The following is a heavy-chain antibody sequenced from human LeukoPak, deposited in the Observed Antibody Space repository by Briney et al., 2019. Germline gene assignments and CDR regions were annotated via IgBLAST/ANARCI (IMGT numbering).Heavy chain of an antibody. D-gene: IGHD3-22*01. CDR3: AKLILISADD. J-gene: IGHJ4*02. V-gene: IGHV3-21*01. Sequence: GGSLRLSCVGSGFTFSNYSMNWVRQAPGKGLEWVSSISSISSHTYYADSVKGRCTISRDNAKNAVYLQMNSLTADDTAVYYCAKLILISADDWGQGTLVSVSS. CDR2: ISSISSHT. CDR1: GFTFSNYS.